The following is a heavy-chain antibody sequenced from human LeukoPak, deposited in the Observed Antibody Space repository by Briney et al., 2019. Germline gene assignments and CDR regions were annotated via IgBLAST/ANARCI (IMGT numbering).Heavy chain of an antibody. Sequence: ALVKVSCKASGYTFTAYYMHWVRQAPGQGLEWMGWINPNTGGTDYAQRFQGRVTMTRDTSISTAYMELSRLRSDDTAVYYCAGPAFGYSSSSPLDYWGQGTLVTVSS. CDR3: AGPAFGYSSSSPLDY. CDR1: GYTFTAYY. J-gene: IGHJ4*02. CDR2: INPNTGGT. V-gene: IGHV1-2*02. D-gene: IGHD6-6*01.